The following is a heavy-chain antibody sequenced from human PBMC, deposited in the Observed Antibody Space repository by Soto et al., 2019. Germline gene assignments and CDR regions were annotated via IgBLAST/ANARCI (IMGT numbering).Heavy chain of an antibody. CDR3: ARVEYYYDSSGQADYYYGMDV. Sequence: GASVKVSCKASGGTFSSYAISWVRQAPGQGLEWMGGIIPIFGTANYAQKFQGRVTITADESTSTAYMELSSLRSEDTAVYYCARVEYYYDSSGQADYYYGMDVWGQGTTVTVSS. CDR1: GGTFSSYA. CDR2: IIPIFGTA. J-gene: IGHJ6*02. V-gene: IGHV1-69*13. D-gene: IGHD3-22*01.